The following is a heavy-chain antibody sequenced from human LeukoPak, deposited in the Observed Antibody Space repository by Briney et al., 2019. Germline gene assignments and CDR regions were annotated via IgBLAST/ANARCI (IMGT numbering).Heavy chain of an antibody. CDR1: GFTFSSHW. CDR2: IKQYGREI. J-gene: IGHJ4*02. V-gene: IGHV3-7*03. Sequence: GESLKLSCAASGFTFSSHWMNWVRQAPGEGLEWVAQIKQYGREIYYLDSVKGRFTISRDDADNSGFLQMNSLRVEDTAVYYCATDRGALWGQGTLVTVSS. D-gene: IGHD5-12*01. CDR3: ATDRGAL.